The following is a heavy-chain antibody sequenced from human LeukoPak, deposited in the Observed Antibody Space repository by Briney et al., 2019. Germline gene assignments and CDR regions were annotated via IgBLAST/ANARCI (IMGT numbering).Heavy chain of an antibody. CDR3: ARDLVVVVAATGGSYNWFDP. Sequence: SETLSLTCTDSGGSVSSGSYYWSWIRQPPGKGLEWIGYIYYSGSTNYNPSLKSRVTISVDTSKNQFSLKLSSVTAADTAVYYCARDLVVVVAATGGSYNWFDPWGQGTLVTVSS. J-gene: IGHJ5*02. D-gene: IGHD2-15*01. CDR2: IYYSGST. V-gene: IGHV4-61*01. CDR1: GGSVSSGSYY.